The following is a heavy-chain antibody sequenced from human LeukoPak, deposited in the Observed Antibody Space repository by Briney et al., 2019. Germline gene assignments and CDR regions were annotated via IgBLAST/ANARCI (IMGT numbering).Heavy chain of an antibody. D-gene: IGHD6-13*01. CDR3: ARVGLIAAAGTPDY. V-gene: IGHV3-11*06. J-gene: IGHJ4*02. CDR1: GFTFSDYY. Sequence: GGSLRLSCAASGFTFSDYYMSWIRQAPGKGLEWVSYISSSGSYTNYADSVKGRFTTSRDNAKNSLYLQMNSLRAEDTAVYYCARVGLIAAAGTPDYWGQGTLVTVSS. CDR2: ISSSGSYT.